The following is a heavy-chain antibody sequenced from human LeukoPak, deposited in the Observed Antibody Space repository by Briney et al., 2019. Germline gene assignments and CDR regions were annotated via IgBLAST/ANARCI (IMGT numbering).Heavy chain of an antibody. CDR2: IIPIIGTA. D-gene: IGHD3-16*02. V-gene: IGHV1-69*05. J-gene: IGHJ5*02. CDR3: ARADYDFVWGSYRLPDP. CDR1: GGTFGRNA. Sequence: GASVKVSCKASGGTFGRNAISWVRQAPGQGLEWMGGIIPIIGTANHAQKFQGRVTMTRNTSISTAYMELSSLRSEDTAMYYCARADYDFVWGSYRLPDPWGQGTLVTVSS.